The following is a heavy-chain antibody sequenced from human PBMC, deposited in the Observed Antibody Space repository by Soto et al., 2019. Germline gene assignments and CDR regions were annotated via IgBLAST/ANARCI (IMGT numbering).Heavy chain of an antibody. CDR3: AREGWPLLQTGMDV. CDR2: ISSSNRTI. Sequence: GGSLRLSCAASGFTFRSYSMNWVRQAPGKGLEWVSYISSSNRTINYADSVKGRFIISRDNAKNSLYLQMHSLRDEDTAVYYCAREGWPLLQTGMDVWGQGTTVS. V-gene: IGHV3-48*02. J-gene: IGHJ6*02. CDR1: GFTFRSYS. D-gene: IGHD2-15*01.